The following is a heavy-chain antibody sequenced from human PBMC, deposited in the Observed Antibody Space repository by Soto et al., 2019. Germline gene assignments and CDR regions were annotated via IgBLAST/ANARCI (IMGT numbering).Heavy chain of an antibody. J-gene: IGHJ6*02. CDR3: ARDGGITIFGVVAEYYYYGMDV. V-gene: IGHV3-48*03. Sequence: GGSLRLSCAASGFTFSSYEMNWVRQAPGKGLEWVSYISSSGSTIYYADSVKGRFTISRDNAKNSLYLQMNSLRAEDTAVYYCARDGGITIFGVVAEYYYYGMDVWGQGTTVTVSS. CDR2: ISSSGSTI. CDR1: GFTFSSYE. D-gene: IGHD3-3*01.